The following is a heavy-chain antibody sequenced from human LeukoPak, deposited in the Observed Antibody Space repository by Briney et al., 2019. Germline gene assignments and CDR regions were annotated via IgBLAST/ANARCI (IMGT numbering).Heavy chain of an antibody. J-gene: IGHJ5*02. CDR1: GGSTSSHY. V-gene: IGHV4-59*11. D-gene: IGHD4-23*01. CDR3: ARGGRSVGNWFDP. CDR2: IYYSGST. Sequence: SETLSLTCTVSGGSTSSHYWSWIRQPPGEGLEWIGYIYYSGSTNYNPSLKSRVTISVDTSKNQFSLKLSSVTAADTAVYYCARGGRSVGNWFDPWGQGTLVTVSS.